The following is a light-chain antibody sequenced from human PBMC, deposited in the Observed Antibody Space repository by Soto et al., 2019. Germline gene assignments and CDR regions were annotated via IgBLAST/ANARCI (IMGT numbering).Light chain of an antibody. CDR2: GNT. CDR3: QSYDSSLSISV. V-gene: IGLV1-40*01. J-gene: IGLJ7*01. Sequence: QAVVTQPPSVSGAPGQRVTISCTGSSSNIGAGYDVHWYQQLPGTGPKLLIYGNTHRPSGVPDRFSGSKSGTSASLAITGLQAEDEADYYCQSYDSSLSISVFGGGTQLTVL. CDR1: SSNIGAGYD.